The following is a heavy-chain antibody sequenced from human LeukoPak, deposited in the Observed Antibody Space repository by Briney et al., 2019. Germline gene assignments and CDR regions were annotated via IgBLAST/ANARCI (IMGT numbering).Heavy chain of an antibody. V-gene: IGHV3-9*01. Sequence: GRSLRLSCAGSGFIFNNYAMHWVRQPPGKGLEWVSGISWNSGSIDYADSVKGRFTISRDNAKNSLYLQMNSLRVEDTGVYYCAKDHYWSIDYWGRGTLVTVSS. CDR3: AKDHYWSIDY. J-gene: IGHJ4*02. CDR1: GFIFNNYA. D-gene: IGHD3-3*01. CDR2: ISWNSGSI.